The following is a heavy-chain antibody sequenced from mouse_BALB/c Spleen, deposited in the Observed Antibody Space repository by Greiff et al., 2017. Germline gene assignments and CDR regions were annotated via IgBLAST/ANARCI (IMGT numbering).Heavy chain of an antibody. J-gene: IGHJ4*01. D-gene: IGHD2-3*01. CDR1: GFNIKDTY. Sequence: VQLQQSGAELVKPGASVKLSCTASGFNIKDTYMHWVKQRPEQGLEWIGRIDPANGNTKYDPKFQGKATITADTSSNTAYLQLSSLTSEDTAVYYCARTDGYPYAMDYWGQGTSVTVSS. V-gene: IGHV14-3*02. CDR2: IDPANGNT. CDR3: ARTDGYPYAMDY.